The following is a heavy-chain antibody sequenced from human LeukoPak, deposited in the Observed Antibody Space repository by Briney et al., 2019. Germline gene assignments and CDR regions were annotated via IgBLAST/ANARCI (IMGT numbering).Heavy chain of an antibody. CDR3: AAESSSGFFDWFDP. V-gene: IGHV1-58*01. CDR2: IVVGSGNT. J-gene: IGHJ5*02. CDR1: GLTFTSSA. Sequence: EASVEVSCKASGLTFTSSAVQWVRQARGQRLEWIGWIVVGSGNTNYAQKFQERVTITRDMSTSTAYMELSSLRSEDTAVYYCAAESSSGFFDWFDPWGQGTLVTVSS. D-gene: IGHD3-22*01.